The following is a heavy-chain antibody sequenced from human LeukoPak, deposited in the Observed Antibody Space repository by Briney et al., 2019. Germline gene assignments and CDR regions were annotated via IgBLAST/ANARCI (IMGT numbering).Heavy chain of an antibody. D-gene: IGHD3-9*01. Sequence: GGSLRLSCAASGFTFSGYAMSWVRQAPGKGLEWVSAISGSGGSTYYADSVKGRFTISRDNSKNTLYLQMNSLRAEDTAVYYCAKAVWMGYDIFTGYLPAYWGQGTLVTVSS. CDR2: ISGSGGST. CDR1: GFTFSGYA. CDR3: AKAVWMGYDIFTGYLPAY. J-gene: IGHJ4*02. V-gene: IGHV3-23*01.